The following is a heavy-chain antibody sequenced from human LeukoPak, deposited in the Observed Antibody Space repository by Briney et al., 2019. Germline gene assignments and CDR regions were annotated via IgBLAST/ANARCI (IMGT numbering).Heavy chain of an antibody. V-gene: IGHV4-38-2*02. J-gene: IGHJ5*02. CDR1: GYSISSGYY. Sequence: SETLSLTCTVSGYSISSGYYWGWIRQPPGKGLEWIGSIYHSGSTYYNPSLKSRVTISVDTSKNQFSLKLSSVTAADTAVYYCARNHAMVRGSNWFDPWGQGTLVTVSS. CDR2: IYHSGST. CDR3: ARNHAMVRGSNWFDP. D-gene: IGHD3-10*01.